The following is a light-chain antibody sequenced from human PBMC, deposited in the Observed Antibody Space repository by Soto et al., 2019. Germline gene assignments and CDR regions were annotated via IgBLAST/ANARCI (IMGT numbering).Light chain of an antibody. CDR3: QQTYDTPIT. CDR1: QAINRY. CDR2: AAS. J-gene: IGKJ5*01. Sequence: DIPVAQSPSPLSASVGDIVTITCRTSQAINRYLNWYQQTPGRAPKLMIYAASILHSGVPPSSSGSGVGTYVTLTINGLQPEDFTAYYCQQTYDTPITFGQGTRREI. V-gene: IGKV1-39*01.